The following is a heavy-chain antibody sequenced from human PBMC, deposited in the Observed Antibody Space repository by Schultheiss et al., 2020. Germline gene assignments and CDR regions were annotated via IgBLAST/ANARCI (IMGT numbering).Heavy chain of an antibody. CDR2: IKQDGSEK. CDR1: GFTFSSYW. Sequence: GGSLRLSCAASGFTFSSYWMSWVRQAPGKGLEWVANIKQDGSEKYYVDSVKGRFTISRDNAKNSLYLQMNSLRAEDTAVYYCARPRRPSLHNYYYYGMDVWGQGTT. J-gene: IGHJ6*02. V-gene: IGHV3-7*03. CDR3: ARPRRPSLHNYYYYGMDV.